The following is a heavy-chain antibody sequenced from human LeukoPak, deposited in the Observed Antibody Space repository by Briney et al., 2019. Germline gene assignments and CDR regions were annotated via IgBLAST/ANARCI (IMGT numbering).Heavy chain of an antibody. CDR1: GGSISSSSYY. CDR3: ARGITMVRGAFNWFDP. D-gene: IGHD3-10*01. Sequence: KPSETLSLTCTVPGGSISSSSYYWGWIRQPPGKGLQWIGRIYYSGSTYYNPSLKSRVTISVDTSKNQFSLKLSSVTAADTAVYYCARGITMVRGAFNWFDPWGQGTLVTVSS. V-gene: IGHV4-39*01. J-gene: IGHJ5*02. CDR2: IYYSGST.